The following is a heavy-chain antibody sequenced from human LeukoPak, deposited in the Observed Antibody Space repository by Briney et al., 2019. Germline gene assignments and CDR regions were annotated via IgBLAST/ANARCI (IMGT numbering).Heavy chain of an antibody. CDR2: IYYSGST. J-gene: IGHJ2*01. CDR1: GGSISSYY. CDR3: ARGPPYGDIWYFDL. D-gene: IGHD4-17*01. Sequence: SETLSLTCTVSGGSISSYYWSWIRQPPGEGLEWIGYIYYSGSTNYNPSLKSRVTISVDTSKNQFSLKLSSVTAADTAVYYCARGPPYGDIWYFDLWGRGTLVTVSS. V-gene: IGHV4-59*01.